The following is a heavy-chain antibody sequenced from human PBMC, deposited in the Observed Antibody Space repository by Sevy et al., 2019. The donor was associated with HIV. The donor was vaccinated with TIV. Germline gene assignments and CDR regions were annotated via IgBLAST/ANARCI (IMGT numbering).Heavy chain of an antibody. CDR3: ARDYYGSGSYYEFVY. Sequence: SETLSLTCTVSGFSISSDYYWGWIRQPPGKGLEWIGSIYVGGSTYYNPSLKSRVTISIDTSKNQFSLKLSSVTAADTAVYYCARDYYGSGSYYEFVYWGQGTLVTVSS. CDR1: GFSISSDYY. CDR2: IYVGGST. V-gene: IGHV4-38-2*02. J-gene: IGHJ4*02. D-gene: IGHD3-10*01.